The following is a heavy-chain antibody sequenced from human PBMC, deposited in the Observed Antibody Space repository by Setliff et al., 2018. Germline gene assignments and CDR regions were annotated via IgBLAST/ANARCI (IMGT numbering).Heavy chain of an antibody. Sequence: PSETLSLTCTGSNFSVTTVYYWGWIRQPPGKGLEWIANVYYTGSTYYSPSLASRVSMSIDTSKNRFSLKLHSVTAADTAVYYCARTSSRRYFDLWGRGTLVTVSS. CDR3: ARTSSRRYFDL. D-gene: IGHD4-17*01. CDR2: VYYTGST. V-gene: IGHV4-38-2*02. CDR1: NFSVTTVYY. J-gene: IGHJ2*01.